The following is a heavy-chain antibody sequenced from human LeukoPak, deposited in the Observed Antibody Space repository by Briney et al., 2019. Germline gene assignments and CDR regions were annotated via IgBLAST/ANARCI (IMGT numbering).Heavy chain of an antibody. J-gene: IGHJ4*02. V-gene: IGHV3-30*18. CDR2: VSYDGTVD. CDR1: GFTFSNHG. D-gene: IGHD1-1*01. CDR3: AKGRSTGSRYSFDL. Sequence: GRSLRLSCAASGFTFSNHGMHWVRQAPGKGLEWVAVVSYDGTVDYYADSVKGRFTISRDNSKNTLSLQMNSLRGEDTAVYYCAKGRSTGSRYSFDLWGQGSLVTVSS.